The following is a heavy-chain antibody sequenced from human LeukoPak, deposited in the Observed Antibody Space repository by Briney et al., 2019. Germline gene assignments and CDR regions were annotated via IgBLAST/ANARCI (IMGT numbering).Heavy chain of an antibody. CDR1: GYSISSGYY. J-gene: IGHJ4*02. CDR3: ATLPGELWLLRY. CDR2: IYHSGST. Sequence: KPSETLSLTCTVSGYSISSGYYWGWIRQPPGKGLEWIGSIYHSGSTYYNPSLKSRVTISVDTSKNQFSLKLSSVTAADTAVYYCATLPGELWLLRYWGQGTLVTVSS. D-gene: IGHD2-21*01. V-gene: IGHV4-38-2*02.